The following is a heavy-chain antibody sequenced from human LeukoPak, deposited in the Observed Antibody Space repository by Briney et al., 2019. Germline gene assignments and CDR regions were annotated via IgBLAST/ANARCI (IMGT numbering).Heavy chain of an antibody. Sequence: PGASVKVSCKAYGYTFTSYAMHWARQAPGQRLEWMGWINPNSGGTNYAQKFQGRVTMTRDTSISTAYMELSRLRSDDTAVYYCARGGDSELGDAFDIWGQGTMVTVSS. CDR3: ARGGDSELGDAFDI. V-gene: IGHV1-2*02. J-gene: IGHJ3*02. D-gene: IGHD2-15*01. CDR1: GYTFTSYA. CDR2: INPNSGGT.